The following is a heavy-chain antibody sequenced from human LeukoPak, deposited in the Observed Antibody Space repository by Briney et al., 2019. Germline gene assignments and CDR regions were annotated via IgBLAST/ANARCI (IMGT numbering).Heavy chain of an antibody. CDR2: IKQDGQEK. CDR1: GFTFSSYW. D-gene: IGHD3-16*01. Sequence: GGSLRLSCAASGFTFSSYWMSWVRQAPGKGLEWAANIKQDGQEKYYVDSVKGRFTISRDNAKNSLYLQMNSLRDEDTAVYYCARDFIRLSFDYWGQGILVTVSS. J-gene: IGHJ4*02. V-gene: IGHV3-7*01. CDR3: ARDFIRLSFDY.